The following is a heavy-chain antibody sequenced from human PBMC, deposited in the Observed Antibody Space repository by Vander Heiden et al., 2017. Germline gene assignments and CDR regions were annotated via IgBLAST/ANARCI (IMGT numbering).Heavy chain of an antibody. V-gene: IGHV4-39*01. CDR1: GGSISSSSYY. CDR3: ARLGFGELLLDY. CDR2: IYYSGST. D-gene: IGHD3-10*01. J-gene: IGHJ4*02. Sequence: QLQLQESGPGLVKPSATLSLTCTVSGGSISSSSYYWGWIRQPPGKGLEWIGSIYYSGSTYYNPSLKSRVTISADTSKNQFSLKLSSVTAADTAVYYCARLGFGELLLDYWGQGTLVTVSS.